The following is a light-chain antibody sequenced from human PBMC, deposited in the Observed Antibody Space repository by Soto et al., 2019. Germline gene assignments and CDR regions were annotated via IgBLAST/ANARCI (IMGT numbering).Light chain of an antibody. CDR3: CSYAGSYTYV. V-gene: IGLV2-11*01. Sequence: QSALTQPRSVSGSPGQSVTISCTGTSSDVGTYNSVSWYQQHPGKAPKLMIYDVNKRPSGVPDRFSGSMSGNTASLTISGLQAEDEADYYCCSYAGSYTYVFGTGTQLTVL. CDR1: SSDVGTYNS. J-gene: IGLJ1*01. CDR2: DVN.